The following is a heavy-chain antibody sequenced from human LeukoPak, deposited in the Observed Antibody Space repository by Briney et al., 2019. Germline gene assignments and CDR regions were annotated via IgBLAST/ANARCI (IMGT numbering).Heavy chain of an antibody. V-gene: IGHV3-21*06. CDR2: ISSSSSYL. D-gene: IGHD3-9*01. J-gene: IGHJ3*01. CDR3: ARDTYDILTGYYKWAF. Sequence: GGSLRLSCAASGFTFSSYTMNWVRQAPGKGLEWVSSISSSSSYLYYADSVKGRFTISRDNAKNSLYLQMNSLRAEDTAVYYCARDTYDILTGYYKWAFWGQGTMVTVSS. CDR1: GFTFSSYT.